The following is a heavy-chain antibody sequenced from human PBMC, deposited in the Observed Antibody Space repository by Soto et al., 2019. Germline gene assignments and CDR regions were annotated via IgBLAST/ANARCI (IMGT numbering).Heavy chain of an antibody. D-gene: IGHD3-22*01. V-gene: IGHV3-53*01. Sequence: GGSLRLSCAASGFTVSSNYMSWVRQAPGKGLEWVSVICSGGSTYYADSVKGRFTISRDNSKNTLYLQMNSLRAEDTAVYYCARCSYYYDSSDYYYGMDVWGQGTTVTVSS. CDR3: ARCSYYYDSSDYYYGMDV. CDR2: ICSGGST. CDR1: GFTVSSNY. J-gene: IGHJ6*02.